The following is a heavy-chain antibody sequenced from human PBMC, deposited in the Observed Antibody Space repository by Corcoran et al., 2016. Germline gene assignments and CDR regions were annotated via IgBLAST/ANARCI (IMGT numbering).Heavy chain of an antibody. V-gene: IGHV3-48*04. J-gene: IGHJ6*02. CDR2: ISSSSSTI. Sequence: EVQLVESGGGLVQPGGSLRLSCAASGFTFSSYSMNWVRQAPGKGLEWVSYISSSSSTIYYADSVKGRFTISRDNAKNSLYLQMNSLRAEYTAVYYCARMASSTSFGYYYYGMDVWGQGTTVTVSS. CDR3: ARMASSTSFGYYYYGMDV. D-gene: IGHD2-2*01. CDR1: GFTFSSYS.